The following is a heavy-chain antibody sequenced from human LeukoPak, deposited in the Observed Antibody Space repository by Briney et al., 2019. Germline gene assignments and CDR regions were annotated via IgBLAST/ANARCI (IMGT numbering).Heavy chain of an antibody. Sequence: GASVKVSCKASGGTFSSYAISWVRPAPGQGLEWMGRIIPIFGTANYAQKFQGRVTITTDESTSTAYMELSSLRSEDTAVYYCARTVGVVAQTGGAFDIWGQGTMVTVSS. CDR3: ARTVGVVAQTGGAFDI. CDR2: IIPIFGTA. D-gene: IGHD3-22*01. CDR1: GGTFSSYA. V-gene: IGHV1-69*05. J-gene: IGHJ3*02.